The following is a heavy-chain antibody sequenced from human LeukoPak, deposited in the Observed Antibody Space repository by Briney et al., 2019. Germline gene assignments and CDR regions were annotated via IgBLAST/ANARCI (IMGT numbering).Heavy chain of an antibody. J-gene: IGHJ5*02. CDR1: GFTFTDFY. V-gene: IGHV3-21*04. CDR3: VRDADGGNSWFDT. D-gene: IGHD4-23*01. CDR2: LSPTSSYM. Sequence: PGGSLGLSCAASGFTFTDFYMNWLRQAPGKGLEWVSWLSPTSSYMYYADSVKGRFTISRDNAKNSLYLQMNSLRAEDTALYYCVRDADGGNSWFDTWGQGTLVTVSS.